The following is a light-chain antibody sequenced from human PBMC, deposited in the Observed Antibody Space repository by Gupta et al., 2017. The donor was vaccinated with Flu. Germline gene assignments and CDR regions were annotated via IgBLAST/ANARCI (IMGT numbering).Light chain of an antibody. J-gene: IGKJ4*01. CDR3: HQYCTSPLT. CDR1: QSLSSSY. V-gene: IGKV3-20*01. Sequence: DIVLTQSPGTLSLSPGERAAVSCRASQSLSSSYLAWYQQKGCQAPRLLIYGASSRATGSPDRFSGSGSVTDFTLTISRLEPEDFAVYYCHQYCTSPLTFGGGTKVEIK. CDR2: GAS.